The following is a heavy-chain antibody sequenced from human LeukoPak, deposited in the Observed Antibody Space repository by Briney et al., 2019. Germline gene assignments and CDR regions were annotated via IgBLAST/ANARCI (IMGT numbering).Heavy chain of an antibody. D-gene: IGHD6-19*01. CDR3: ARRAVGNSYYYSMDV. J-gene: IGHJ6*03. V-gene: IGHV3-7*03. CDR2: IKQDGSEK. Sequence: GGSLRLSCAASGFTFSSYWMSWVRQAPGKGLEWVANIKQDGSEKYYVGSVKGRFTISRDNAKNSLYLQMNSLRAEDTAVYYCARRAVGNSYYYSMDVWGKGTTVTVSS. CDR1: GFTFSSYW.